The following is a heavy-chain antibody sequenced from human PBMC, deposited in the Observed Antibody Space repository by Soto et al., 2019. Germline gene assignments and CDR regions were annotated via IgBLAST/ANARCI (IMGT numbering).Heavy chain of an antibody. D-gene: IGHD7-27*01. V-gene: IGHV3-7*05. CDR1: GFALSNYW. J-gene: IGHJ4*02. CDR2: IKQDGSER. Sequence: EVQLVESGGGLVQPGGSLRLSCVASGFALSNYWINWVRQAPGKGLEWVANIKQDGSERNYVDSVKGRFTIPRDNAGNSLYRQMISLRAEDTAVYYCATETSTWGCWGQGTLVTVSS. CDR3: ATETSTWGC.